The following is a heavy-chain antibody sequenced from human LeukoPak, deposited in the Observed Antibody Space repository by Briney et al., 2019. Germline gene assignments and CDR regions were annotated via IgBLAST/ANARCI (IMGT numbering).Heavy chain of an antibody. V-gene: IGHV3-21*01. CDR3: ASVVVVPAPMYYFDY. Sequence: TGGSLRLSCATSGFTFSSSSMNWVRQAPGRGLEWVSSISSSSSYIYYTDSVKGRFTISRDNAKNSLSLQMNSLRAEDTAVYYCASVVVVPAPMYYFDYWGLGTLVTVSS. CDR1: GFTFSSSS. D-gene: IGHD2-2*01. CDR2: ISSSSSYI. J-gene: IGHJ4*02.